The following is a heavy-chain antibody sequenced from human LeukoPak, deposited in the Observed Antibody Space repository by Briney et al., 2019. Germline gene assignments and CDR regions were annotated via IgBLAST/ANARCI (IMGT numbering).Heavy chain of an antibody. CDR3: ASGDSGSYGEDY. J-gene: IGHJ4*02. CDR2: IIPILGIA. CDR1: GGTFSSYA. D-gene: IGHD1-26*01. Sequence: ASVKVSCKASGGTFSSYAISWVRQAPGQGLEWMGRIIPILGIANYAQKFQGRVTITADKSTSTAYMELSSLRSEDTAVYYCASGDSGSYGEDYWGQGTLVTVSS. V-gene: IGHV1-69*04.